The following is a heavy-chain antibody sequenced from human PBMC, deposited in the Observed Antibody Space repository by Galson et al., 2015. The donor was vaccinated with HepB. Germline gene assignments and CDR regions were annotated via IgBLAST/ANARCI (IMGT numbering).Heavy chain of an antibody. CDR2: ISWNSGSI. CDR1: GFTFDDYA. V-gene: IGHV3-9*01. J-gene: IGHJ4*02. Sequence: SLRLSCAASGFTFDDYAMHWVRQAPGKGLEWVSGISWNSGSIGYADSVKGRFTISRDNAKNSLYLQMNSLRAEDTALYYCAKGVDSYGYFFDYWGQGTLVTVSS. D-gene: IGHD5-18*01. CDR3: AKGVDSYGYFFDY.